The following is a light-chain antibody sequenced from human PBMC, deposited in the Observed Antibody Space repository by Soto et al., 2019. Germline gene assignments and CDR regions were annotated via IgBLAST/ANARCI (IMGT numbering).Light chain of an antibody. CDR3: QQYKTYMYT. CDR1: QSIDSW. V-gene: IGKV1-5*03. Sequence: DIQMTQSPSTLSASVGDRVTITCRASQSIDSWLAWYQQKPGKAPKLLIYRAYSLESGVPSRFSGSRSGTEFTLTISSLQPDDFATYYCQQYKTYMYTFAQGTKLEIK. CDR2: RAY. J-gene: IGKJ2*01.